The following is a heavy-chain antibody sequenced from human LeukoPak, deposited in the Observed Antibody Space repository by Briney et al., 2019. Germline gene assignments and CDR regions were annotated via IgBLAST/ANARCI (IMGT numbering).Heavy chain of an antibody. CDR2: ISDSGVST. Sequence: GGSLRLSCAASGFTFSSYAMSWVRQAPGKGLEWVSGISDSGVSTYYADSVKGRFTISRDNSKNTLYLQMNSLRAEDTAAYYCAKPYSGSNYFDYWGQGTLVTVSS. V-gene: IGHV3-23*01. CDR1: GFTFSSYA. J-gene: IGHJ4*02. D-gene: IGHD1-26*01. CDR3: AKPYSGSNYFDY.